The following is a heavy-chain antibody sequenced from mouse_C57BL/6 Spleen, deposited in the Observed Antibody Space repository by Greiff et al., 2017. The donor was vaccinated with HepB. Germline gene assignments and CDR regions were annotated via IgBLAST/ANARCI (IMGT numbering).Heavy chain of an antibody. CDR1: GYTFTSYW. D-gene: IGHD3-2*02. V-gene: IGHV1-69*01. Sequence: VQLQQPGAELVMPGASVKLSCKASGYTFTSYWMHWVKQRPGQGLEWIGEIDPSDSYTNYNQKFKGKSTLTVDKSSSTAYMQLSSLTSEDSAVYYCASRLRDDGFAYWGQGTLVTVSA. J-gene: IGHJ3*01. CDR2: IDPSDSYT. CDR3: ASRLRDDGFAY.